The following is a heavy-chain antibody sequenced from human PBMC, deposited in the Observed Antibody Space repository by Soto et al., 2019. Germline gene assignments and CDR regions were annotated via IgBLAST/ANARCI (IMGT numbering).Heavy chain of an antibody. CDR3: ATTGYSNDGMFDS. CDR2: IKTKTDGGTT. J-gene: IGHJ4*02. D-gene: IGHD4-4*01. Sequence: GGSLRLSCSASGFSFDRAWASWVRQAPGRGLEWVGLIKTKTDGGTTDYAASVKGRFTVSKDESEKTVYLHMNRLKTEDTAFYYCATTGYSNDGMFDSWGQGSLVTVSS. CDR1: GFSFDRAW. V-gene: IGHV3-15*01.